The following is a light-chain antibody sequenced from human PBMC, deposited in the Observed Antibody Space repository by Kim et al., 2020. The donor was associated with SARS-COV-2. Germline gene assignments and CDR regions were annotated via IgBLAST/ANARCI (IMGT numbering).Light chain of an antibody. CDR2: VEGSGSY. CDR1: SGHSNYF. V-gene: IGLV4-60*03. J-gene: IGLJ3*02. Sequence: QPVLTQSSSASASLGSSVKLTCTLSSGHSNYFIAWHQQQPGKAPRFLMKVEGSGSYNEGGGVPDRFSGSRSGADRYLIISNLHSEDEADYYCETWDSNIQVFGGGTQLTVL. CDR3: ETWDSNIQV.